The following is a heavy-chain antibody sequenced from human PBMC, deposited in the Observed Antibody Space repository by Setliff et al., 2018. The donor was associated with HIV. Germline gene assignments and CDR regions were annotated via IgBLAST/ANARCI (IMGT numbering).Heavy chain of an antibody. Sequence: GGSLRLSCAASGFTFSNFAMSWVRQAPGKGLEWVSAISGGGGKTDYADSVKGRFTISRDDSKNTLYLQMNSLKTEDTAVYYCTTGTRLVDWGQGALVTVSS. CDR1: GFTFSNFA. CDR2: ISGGGGKT. J-gene: IGHJ4*02. V-gene: IGHV3-23*01. CDR3: TTGTRLVD. D-gene: IGHD2-21*01.